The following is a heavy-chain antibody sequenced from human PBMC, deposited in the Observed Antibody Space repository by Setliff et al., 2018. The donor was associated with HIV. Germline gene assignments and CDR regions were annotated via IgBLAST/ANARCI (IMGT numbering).Heavy chain of an antibody. CDR1: GFTFDDYG. CDR3: ARSQWEVPILSWFDP. D-gene: IGHD1-26*01. CDR2: INWNGDSK. Sequence: GGSLRLSCAVSGFTFDDYGMSWVRQLPGKGLEWVSGINWNGDSKGYADSVKGRFTISRDNSKNTLFLQMDSLNHEDTALYFCARSQWEVPILSWFDPWGQGTSVTVSS. V-gene: IGHV3-20*04. J-gene: IGHJ5*02.